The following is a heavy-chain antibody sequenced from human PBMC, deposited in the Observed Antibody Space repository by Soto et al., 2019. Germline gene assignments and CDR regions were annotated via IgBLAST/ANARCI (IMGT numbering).Heavy chain of an antibody. J-gene: IGHJ4*01. D-gene: IGHD3-16*01. Sequence: SEPLSLTCTVSGGSTNSRSDYWGWIRQPPGKGLEWIGSVYYSGSTYDNPSLQSRVTISVDTSRNQFPLKLISVTAADTAVYFCARQPRGPGYGERGLYFDYWGHATLVTLSP. CDR2: VYYSGST. V-gene: IGHV4-39*01. CDR3: ARQPRGPGYGERGLYFDY. CDR1: GGSTNSRSDY.